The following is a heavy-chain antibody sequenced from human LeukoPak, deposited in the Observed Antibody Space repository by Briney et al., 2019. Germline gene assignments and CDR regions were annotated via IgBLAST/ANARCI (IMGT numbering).Heavy chain of an antibody. D-gene: IGHD3-22*01. CDR1: GFTFSSYA. J-gene: IGHJ3*02. CDR2: ISGSGGST. Sequence: GGSLRLSCAASGFTFSSYAMSWVRQAPGKGLEWVSAISGSGGSTYYADSVKGRFTISRDNSKNTLYLQMNSLRAEDTAVYYCAKDWLVLLGLENAFDIRGQGTMVTVSS. CDR3: AKDWLVLLGLENAFDI. V-gene: IGHV3-23*01.